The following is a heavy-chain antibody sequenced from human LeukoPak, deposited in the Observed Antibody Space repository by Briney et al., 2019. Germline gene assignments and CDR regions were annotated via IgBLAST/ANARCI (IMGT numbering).Heavy chain of an antibody. V-gene: IGHV4-61*02. Sequence: SQTLSLTCTVSGGSISSGSYYWSWIRQPAGKGLEWIGRIYTSGSTNYNPSLKSRVTMSVDTSKNQFSLKLSSVTTADTAVYYCARIPYYYYYIDVWGKGTTVTVSS. CDR2: IYTSGST. CDR1: GGSISSGSYY. J-gene: IGHJ6*03. CDR3: ARIPYYYYYIDV.